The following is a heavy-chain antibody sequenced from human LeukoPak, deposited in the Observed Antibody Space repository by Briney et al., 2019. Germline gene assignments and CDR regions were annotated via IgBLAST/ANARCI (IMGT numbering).Heavy chain of an antibody. J-gene: IGHJ4*02. D-gene: IGHD2-15*01. CDR3: ARVRGIPRGFDY. CDR1: GYTFTGYY. V-gene: IGHV1-2*02. CDR2: INPNSDGT. Sequence: ASVKVSCKASGYTFTGYYMHWVRQAPGQGLEWMGWINPNSDGTNYAQKFQGRVTMTRDTSISTAYTELSRLRSDDTAVYYCARVRGIPRGFDYWGQGTLVTVSS.